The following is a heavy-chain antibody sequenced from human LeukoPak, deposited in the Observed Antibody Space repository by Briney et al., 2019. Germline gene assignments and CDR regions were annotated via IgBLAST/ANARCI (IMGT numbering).Heavy chain of an antibody. J-gene: IGHJ5*02. CDR3: ARGGTYGDYVGS. CDR2: ISSSSNYI. Sequence: GGSLRLSCAASGFTFSYYSMNWVRQAPGKGLECVSSISSSSNYIYYADSVKGRFTISRDNAKNSLYLQMNSLRAEDTAVYYCARGGTYGDYVGSWGQGTLVTVSS. D-gene: IGHD4-17*01. V-gene: IGHV3-21*01. CDR1: GFTFSYYS.